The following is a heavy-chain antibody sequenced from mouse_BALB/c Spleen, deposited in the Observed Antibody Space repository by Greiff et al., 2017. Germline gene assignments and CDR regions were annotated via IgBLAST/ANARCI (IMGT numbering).Heavy chain of an antibody. CDR1: GFTFSSYG. CDR3: ARSHYGSSPPYAMDY. J-gene: IGHJ4*01. Sequence: EVQGVESGGDLVKPGGSLKLSCAASGFTFSSYGMSWVRQTPDKRLEWVATISSGGSYTYYPDSVKGRFTISRDNAKNTLCLQMSSLKSEDTAMYYCARSHYGSSPPYAMDYWGQGTSVTVSS. CDR2: ISSGGSYT. V-gene: IGHV5-6*01. D-gene: IGHD1-1*01.